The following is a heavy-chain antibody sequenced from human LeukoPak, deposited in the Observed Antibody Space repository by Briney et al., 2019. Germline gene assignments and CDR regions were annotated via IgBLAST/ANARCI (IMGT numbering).Heavy chain of an antibody. D-gene: IGHD2-21*02. CDR3: AKERSRGGDCLDY. Sequence: GGSLRLPCAASGFTFSSYSMNWVRQAPGKGLEWVSSISSSSSYIYYADSVKGRFTISRDNSKNTLYLQMNSLRAEETAVYYCAKERSRGGDCLDYWGQGTLVTVSS. CDR2: ISSSSSYI. V-gene: IGHV3-21*04. CDR1: GFTFSSYS. J-gene: IGHJ4*02.